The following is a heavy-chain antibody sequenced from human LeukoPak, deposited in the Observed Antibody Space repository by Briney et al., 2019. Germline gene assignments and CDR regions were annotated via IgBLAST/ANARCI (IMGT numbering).Heavy chain of an antibody. CDR2: MNPNSGNT. Sequence: ASVKVSCKASGYTFTSYDINWVRQATGQGLEWMGWMNPNSGNTGYAQKFQGRVTMTRNTSISTAYMELSSLRSEDTAVYYCARADDILTDYYYGMDVWGQGTTVTVSS. CDR3: ARADDILTDYYYGMDV. D-gene: IGHD3-9*01. CDR1: GYTFTSYD. J-gene: IGHJ6*02. V-gene: IGHV1-8*01.